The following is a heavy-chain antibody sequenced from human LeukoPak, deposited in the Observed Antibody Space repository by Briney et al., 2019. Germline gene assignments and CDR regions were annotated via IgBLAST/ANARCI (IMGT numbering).Heavy chain of an antibody. CDR2: ISSGSTPI. CDR3: ARGRGGSGFYGMDV. V-gene: IGHV3-48*04. CDR1: GFTFSSYG. D-gene: IGHD3-10*01. J-gene: IGHJ6*02. Sequence: GSLRLSCAASGFTFSSYGMHWVRQAPGKGLEWVSYISSGSTPIYYADSVKGRFTISRDNAKNSLYLQMNSLRAEDTAVYYCARGRGGSGFYGMDVWGQGTTVTVSS.